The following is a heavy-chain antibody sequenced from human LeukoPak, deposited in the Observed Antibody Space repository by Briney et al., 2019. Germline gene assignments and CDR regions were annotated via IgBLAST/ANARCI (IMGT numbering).Heavy chain of an antibody. CDR3: ATYYDFWSGYFPIWSLDY. CDR2: ISSSSSYI. J-gene: IGHJ4*02. CDR1: GFTFSSYS. Sequence: PGGSLRLSCAASGFTFSSYSMNWVRQAPGKGLEWVSSISSSSSYIYYADSVEGRFTISRDNAKNSLYLQMNSLRAGDTAVYYCATYYDFWSGYFPIWSLDYWGQGTLVTVSS. V-gene: IGHV3-21*01. D-gene: IGHD3-3*01.